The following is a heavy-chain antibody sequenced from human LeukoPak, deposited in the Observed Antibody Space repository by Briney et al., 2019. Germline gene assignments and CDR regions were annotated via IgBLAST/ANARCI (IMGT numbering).Heavy chain of an antibody. CDR3: ARASAYPDPPYYYGMDL. CDR1: GYTFSSYG. CDR2: ISAYNGNT. J-gene: IGHJ6*02. Sequence: ASVNVSCTASGYTFSSYGIHWVRQAPGQGLEWMGWISAYNGNTNYAQKLHGRVTITTATSTSTAHMALRRLKSAATATYFCARASAYPDPPYYYGMDLWGQGTTVTVSS. V-gene: IGHV1-18*04. D-gene: IGHD3-16*01.